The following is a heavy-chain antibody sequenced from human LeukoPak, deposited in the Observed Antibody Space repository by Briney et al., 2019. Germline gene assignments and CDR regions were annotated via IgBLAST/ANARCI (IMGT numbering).Heavy chain of an antibody. Sequence: SETLSLTCGVSGGSINNYYWSWVRQPPGKGLEWIAFIYYTGISNYNPSLKGRVTISVDTSKNQFSLKLSSVTAAETAMYYCAGGSSGGSGTYYYHHMDVWGKGTTVTVSS. V-gene: IGHV4-59*01. CDR2: IYYTGIS. CDR3: AGGSSGGSGTYYYHHMDV. CDR1: GGSINNYY. J-gene: IGHJ6*03. D-gene: IGHD3-10*01.